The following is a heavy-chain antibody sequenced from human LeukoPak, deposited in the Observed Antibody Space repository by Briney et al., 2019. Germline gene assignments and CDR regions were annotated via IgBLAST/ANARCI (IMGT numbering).Heavy chain of an antibody. CDR3: ARVHDYGDYPDY. CDR2: IHYSGSA. D-gene: IGHD4-17*01. Sequence: SETLSLTCTVSGGPIRTYQWSWIRQPPGKGLEWIGNIHYSGSANYNPSLKSRVIISVDTPKNQFSLKLSPVTAADTAVYYCARVHDYGDYPDYWGQGTLVTVSS. CDR1: GGPIRTYQ. V-gene: IGHV4-59*01. J-gene: IGHJ4*02.